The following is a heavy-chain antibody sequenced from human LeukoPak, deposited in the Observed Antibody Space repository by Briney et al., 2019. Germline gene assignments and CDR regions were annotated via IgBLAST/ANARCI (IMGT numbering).Heavy chain of an antibody. CDR3: AISQGSYYDTSGYLGGDY. Sequence: ASVKVSCKASGYTFTNYGIFWVRQAPGQGLEWMCWISAYSGNTNYAQKLQGRVTMTTETSTSTAYMELESLRSDDTAVYYCAISQGSYYDTSGYLGGDYWGQGTLVTVSS. CDR2: ISAYSGNT. D-gene: IGHD3-22*01. V-gene: IGHV1-18*01. CDR1: GYTFTNYG. J-gene: IGHJ4*02.